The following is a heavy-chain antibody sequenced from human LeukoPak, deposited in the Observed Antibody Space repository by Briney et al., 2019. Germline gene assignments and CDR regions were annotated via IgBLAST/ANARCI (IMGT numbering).Heavy chain of an antibody. D-gene: IGHD3-10*01. Sequence: GGSLRLSCAASGFTFNTAWMHWVRQVPGKGLVWVSRIYSDGSDKTYADSVKGRFIISRDNAKSTLYLQMNNLRGDDTAVYYCATDSGHAFSFWGQGTMVTVSS. CDR3: ATDSGHAFSF. V-gene: IGHV3-74*01. CDR1: GFTFNTAW. J-gene: IGHJ3*01. CDR2: IYSDGSDK.